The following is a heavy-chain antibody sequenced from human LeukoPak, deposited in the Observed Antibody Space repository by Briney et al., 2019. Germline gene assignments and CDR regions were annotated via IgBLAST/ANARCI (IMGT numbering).Heavy chain of an antibody. CDR2: IIPIFGTA. V-gene: IGHV1-69*13. CDR1: GGTFSSYA. CDR3: ASSIAAAGTVGSFDY. D-gene: IGHD6-13*01. Sequence: VASVKVSCKASGGTFSSYAISWVRQAPGQGLEWMGGIIPIFGTANYAQKFQGRVTITADESTSTAYMELSSLRSEDTAVYYCASSIAAAGTVGSFDYWGQGTLVTVSS. J-gene: IGHJ4*02.